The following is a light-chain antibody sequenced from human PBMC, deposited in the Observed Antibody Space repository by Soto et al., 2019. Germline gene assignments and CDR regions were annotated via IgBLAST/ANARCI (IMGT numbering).Light chain of an antibody. CDR3: QQYNSISLLT. CDR2: KAS. Sequence: IHLTHSPSTLSASLLYRFTITCPSSQSISSWLAWYQQKPGKAPKLLIYKASSLESGVPSRFSGSGSGTEFTLTISSLQPDDFATYYCQQYNSISLLTFGGGTKVDNK. CDR1: QSISSW. V-gene: IGKV1-5*03. J-gene: IGKJ4*01.